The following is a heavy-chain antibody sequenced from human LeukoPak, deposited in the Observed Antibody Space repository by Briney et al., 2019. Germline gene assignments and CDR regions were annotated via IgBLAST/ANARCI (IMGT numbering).Heavy chain of an antibody. CDR3: AKESLTSGWHFFDY. V-gene: IGHV3-23*01. D-gene: IGHD6-19*01. Sequence: PGGSLRLSCAASGFTFSSYAMSWVRQAPGKGLEWVSTISGNGGSTYYADSVKGRLTISRDNTKNTLFLQMNSLRVEDTAVYYCAKESLTSGWHFFDYWGQGTLVTVSS. CDR2: ISGNGGST. J-gene: IGHJ4*02. CDR1: GFTFSSYA.